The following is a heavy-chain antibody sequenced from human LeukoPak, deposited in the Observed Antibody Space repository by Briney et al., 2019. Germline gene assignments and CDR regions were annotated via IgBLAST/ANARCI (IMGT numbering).Heavy chain of an antibody. CDR2: ISGSGGST. J-gene: IGHJ4*02. D-gene: IGHD6-19*01. Sequence: SGGSLRLSCAASGFTFSSYAMSWVRQAPGKGLEWVSAISGSGGSTYYADSVKGRFTISRDNSKNTLYLQMNSLRAEDTAIYYCAKEGSSGWFRAYYFDYWGQGTLVTVSS. V-gene: IGHV3-23*01. CDR1: GFTFSSYA. CDR3: AKEGSSGWFRAYYFDY.